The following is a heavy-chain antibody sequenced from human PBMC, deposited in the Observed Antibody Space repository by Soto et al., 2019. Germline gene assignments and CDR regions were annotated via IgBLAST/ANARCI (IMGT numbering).Heavy chain of an antibody. CDR3: ARQGGEYNTMSDY. D-gene: IGHD3-10*01. CDR1: GYTFRKYW. J-gene: IGHJ4*02. V-gene: IGHV5-51*01. Sequence: GESLKISFKGSGYTFRKYWIGWVRQTPGKGLEWIGMIYPGDSDARHSPSFEGQVTFSVDKSINTPHLQSNSLKASDTAMYYCARQGGEYNTMSDYWGQGTLVTVSS. CDR2: IYPGDSDA.